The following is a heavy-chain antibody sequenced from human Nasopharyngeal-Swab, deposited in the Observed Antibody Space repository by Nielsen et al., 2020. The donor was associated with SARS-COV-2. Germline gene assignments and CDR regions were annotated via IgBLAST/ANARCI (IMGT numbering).Heavy chain of an antibody. J-gene: IGHJ6*02. D-gene: IGHD6-19*01. CDR1: GFTFSSYG. CDR2: IWYDGSNK. CDR3: ARDEAVAQLSYSGMDV. Sequence: GESLKISCAASGFTFSSYGMNWVRQVPGKGLEWVAVIWYDGSNKYYADSVKGRITIARDNSKNTLYLQMNSLRAEDTALYYCARDEAVAQLSYSGMDVWGQGTTVTVSS. V-gene: IGHV3-33*08.